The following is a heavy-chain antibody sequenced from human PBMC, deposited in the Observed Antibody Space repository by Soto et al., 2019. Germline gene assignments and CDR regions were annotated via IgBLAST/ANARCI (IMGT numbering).Heavy chain of an antibody. CDR2: ISYDGSNK. J-gene: IGHJ4*02. CDR3: AKESPIAGPAVDY. D-gene: IGHD6-13*01. Sequence: ESGGGVVQPGRSLRLSCAASGFTFSSYGMHWVRQAPGKGLEWVAVISYDGSNKYYADSVKGRFTISRDNSKNTLYLQMNSLRAEDTAVYYCAKESPIAGPAVDYWGQGTLVTVSS. V-gene: IGHV3-30*18. CDR1: GFTFSSYG.